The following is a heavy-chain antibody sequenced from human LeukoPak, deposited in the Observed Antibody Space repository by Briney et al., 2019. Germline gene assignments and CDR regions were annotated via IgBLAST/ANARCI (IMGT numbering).Heavy chain of an antibody. J-gene: IGHJ3*02. Sequence: SETLSLTCTVSGGSISSYYWSWIRQPAGKGLEWIGRIYTSGSTNYNSSLKSRVTMSVDTSKNQFSLKLSSVTAADTAVYYCARDLQIAVAGTGPFDIWGQGTIVTVSS. CDR1: GGSISSYY. CDR3: ARDLQIAVAGTGPFDI. V-gene: IGHV4-4*07. D-gene: IGHD6-19*01. CDR2: IYTSGST.